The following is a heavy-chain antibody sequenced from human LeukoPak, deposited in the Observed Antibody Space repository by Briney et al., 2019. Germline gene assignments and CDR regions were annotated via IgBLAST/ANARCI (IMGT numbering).Heavy chain of an antibody. V-gene: IGHV1-46*01. CDR1: GYTFTSYY. Sequence: ASVKVSCKASGYTFTSYYMHWVRQAPGQGLEWMGIINPSGGSTSYAQEFQGRVTMTRDTSTSTVYMELSSLRSEDTAVYYCARALSTVPSGGPFDYWGQGTLVTVSS. D-gene: IGHD4-17*01. CDR2: INPSGGST. CDR3: ARALSTVPSGGPFDY. J-gene: IGHJ4*02.